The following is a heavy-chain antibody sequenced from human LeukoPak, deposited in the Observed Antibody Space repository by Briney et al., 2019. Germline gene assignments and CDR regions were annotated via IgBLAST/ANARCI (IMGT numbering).Heavy chain of an antibody. CDR3: ARLGVIGRTFDF. CDR1: GFSLSSDYY. J-gene: IGHJ4*02. D-gene: IGHD1-14*01. V-gene: IGHV4-38-2*02. Sequence: SETLSLTRNVFGFSLSSDYYWGWIRQPPGKGLEWTATIYHDGSTYYNPSLRGRVIISLDTSKNQFSLSLTYVTAADTAVYYCARLGVIGRTFDFWGQGTLVTVSS. CDR2: IYHDGST.